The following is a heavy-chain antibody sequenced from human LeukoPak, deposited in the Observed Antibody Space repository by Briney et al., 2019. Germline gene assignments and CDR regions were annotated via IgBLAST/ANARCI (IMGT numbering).Heavy chain of an antibody. V-gene: IGHV1-18*01. D-gene: IGHD3-10*01. J-gene: IGHJ4*02. CDR2: ISPYNGNT. Sequence: GASVKVSCKASGYSFTSHGINWVRQAPGQGLEWMGWISPYNGNTNYAQKLQGRVTMTTDTSTSTAYMELRSLRSDDTAVYYCARARPITMVRGVHYDFDYWGQGTLVTVSS. CDR3: ARARPITMVRGVHYDFDY. CDR1: GYSFTSHG.